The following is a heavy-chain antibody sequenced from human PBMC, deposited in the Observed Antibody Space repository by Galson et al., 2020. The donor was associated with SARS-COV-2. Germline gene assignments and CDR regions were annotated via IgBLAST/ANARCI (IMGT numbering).Heavy chain of an antibody. Sequence: GESLKISCAASGFTFSSYGMHWVRQAPGKGLAWVAVISYDGSNKYYADSVKGRFTISRDNSKNTLYLQMNSLRAEDTAVYYCARAYSGSYYYGMDVWGQGTTVTVSS. CDR1: GFTFSSYG. V-gene: IGHV3-30*03. J-gene: IGHJ6*02. D-gene: IGHD1-26*01. CDR2: ISYDGSNK. CDR3: ARAYSGSYYYGMDV.